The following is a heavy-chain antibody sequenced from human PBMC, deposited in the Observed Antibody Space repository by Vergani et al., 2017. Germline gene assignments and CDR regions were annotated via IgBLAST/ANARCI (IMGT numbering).Heavy chain of an antibody. CDR3: ARDHSGSSGWKGDFDY. CDR1: GFTFSSYG. CDR2: IWYDGSNK. J-gene: IGHJ4*02. V-gene: IGHV3-33*01. D-gene: IGHD6-19*01. Sequence: QVQLVESGGGVVQPGRSLRLSCAASGFTFSSYGMHWVRQAPGKGLEWVAVIWYDGSNKYYADSVKGRFTISRDNSKNTLYLPMNSLRAEDTAVYYCARDHSGSSGWKGDFDYWGQGTLVTVSS.